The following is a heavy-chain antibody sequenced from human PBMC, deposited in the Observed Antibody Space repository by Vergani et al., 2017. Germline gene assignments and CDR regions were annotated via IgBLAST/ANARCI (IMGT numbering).Heavy chain of an antibody. V-gene: IGHV4-34*01. J-gene: IGHJ6*03. CDR2: IDHTGRP. CDR3: ARVNTETNGHLYYYYYMDV. CDR1: GGSFTSYH. D-gene: IGHD4-11*01. Sequence: QVQLQQWGGGLLKPSETLSLTCVVNGGSFTSYHWTWIRQSPGEGLEWVGDIDHTGRPHYNPSLKSRLTMSVDKSRNQFSLTLNSVTATDTAIYFCARVNTETNGHLYYYYYMDVWGQGTAVTVS.